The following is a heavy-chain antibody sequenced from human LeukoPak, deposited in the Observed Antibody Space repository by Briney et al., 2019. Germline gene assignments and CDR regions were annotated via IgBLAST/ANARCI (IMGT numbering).Heavy chain of an antibody. Sequence: GGSLRLSCEASGFIFSSYVMGWVRQAPGKGLEWVAVISYDGSNKYYADSVKGRFTISRDNSKNTLYLQMNSLRAEDTAVYYCAHSSWSNYLDYWGQGTLVTVSS. CDR3: AHSSWSNYLDY. CDR1: GFIFSSYV. V-gene: IGHV3-30-3*01. CDR2: ISYDGSNK. J-gene: IGHJ4*02. D-gene: IGHD6-13*01.